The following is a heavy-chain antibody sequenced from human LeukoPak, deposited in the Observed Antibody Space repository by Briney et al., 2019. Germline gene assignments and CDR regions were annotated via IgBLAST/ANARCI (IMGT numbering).Heavy chain of an antibody. CDR3: AAGITLVRGGTFDI. Sequence: GGPLRLSCAASGFTFSGFIIHWVRQAPGKGLEWIGRVTSKTNSYATAYAASVKGRFTVSRDDSKKTAYLQMNSLKTEDTAVYYCAAGITLVRGGTFDIWGQGTMVIVSS. CDR1: GFTFSGFI. CDR2: VTSKTNSYAT. V-gene: IGHV3-73*01. D-gene: IGHD3-10*01. J-gene: IGHJ3*02.